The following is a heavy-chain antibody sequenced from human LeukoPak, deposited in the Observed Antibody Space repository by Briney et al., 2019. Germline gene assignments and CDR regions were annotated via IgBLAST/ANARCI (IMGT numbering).Heavy chain of an antibody. V-gene: IGHV4-31*03. CDR2: IYFSGST. CDR3: ARAVGATTAFDS. CDR1: GGSISSGGYY. J-gene: IGHJ4*02. D-gene: IGHD1-26*01. Sequence: PSETLSLTCTVSGGSISSGGYYWSWIRQHPGKGLEWIGYIYFSGSTYYNPSLGSRLTISLDTSKNQFFLNLKSVTAADTAVYLCARAVGATTAFDSWGQGTLVTVSS.